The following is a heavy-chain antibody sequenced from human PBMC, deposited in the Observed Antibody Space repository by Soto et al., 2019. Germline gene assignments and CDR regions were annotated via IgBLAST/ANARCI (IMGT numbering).Heavy chain of an antibody. V-gene: IGHV3-33*01. D-gene: IGHD2-21*02. J-gene: IGHJ3*02. CDR1: GFTFSSYG. Sequence: QVQLVESGGGVVQPGRSLRLSCAASGFTFSSYGMHWVRQAPGKGLEWVAVIWYDGSNKYYADSVKGRFTISRDNSKNTLYLQMNSLRAEDTAVYYCARDPRAIVVVTAGAFDIWGQGTMVTVSS. CDR2: IWYDGSNK. CDR3: ARDPRAIVVVTAGAFDI.